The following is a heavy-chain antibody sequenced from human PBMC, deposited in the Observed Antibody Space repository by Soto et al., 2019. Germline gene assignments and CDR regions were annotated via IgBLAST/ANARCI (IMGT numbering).Heavy chain of an antibody. J-gene: IGHJ4*02. D-gene: IGHD2-8*02. CDR1: GGSFSGYF. CDR3: ARDKITGLFDY. Sequence: SETLSLTCAVYGGSFSGYFWTWIRQPPGTGLEWIGEINHSGSTNYNPSLKSRVTISVDTSKNQFSLKLTSVTAADTAVYYCARDKITGLFDYWGQGTLVTVS. CDR2: INHSGST. V-gene: IGHV4-34*01.